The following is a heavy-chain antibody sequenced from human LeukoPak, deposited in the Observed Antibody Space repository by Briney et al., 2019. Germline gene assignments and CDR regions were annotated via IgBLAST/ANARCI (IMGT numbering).Heavy chain of an antibody. J-gene: IGHJ5*02. V-gene: IGHV3-30-3*01. Sequence: PGGSLRLSCAASGFTFSSYAMHWVRQAPGKGLEWVAVISYDGSNKYYADSVKGRFTISRDNSKNTLYLQMNSLRAEDTAVYYCAREGVNYYDSSGYYAVSWGQGTLVTVSS. CDR3: AREGVNYYDSSGYYAVS. CDR2: ISYDGSNK. D-gene: IGHD3-22*01. CDR1: GFTFSSYA.